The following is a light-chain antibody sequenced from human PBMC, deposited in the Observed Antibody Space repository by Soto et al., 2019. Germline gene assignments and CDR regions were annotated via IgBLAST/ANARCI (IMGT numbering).Light chain of an antibody. CDR3: QQYGSSPPT. Sequence: EIVMTQSPASLSVSPVERATLSRRASQSVNKTLAWYQQKPGQAPRLLIYSAFTRATGFPDRFSGSGSGTDFTLTISRLEPEDFAVYYCQQYGSSPPTFGQGTKV. J-gene: IGKJ1*01. V-gene: IGKV3-20*01. CDR2: SAF. CDR1: QSVNKT.